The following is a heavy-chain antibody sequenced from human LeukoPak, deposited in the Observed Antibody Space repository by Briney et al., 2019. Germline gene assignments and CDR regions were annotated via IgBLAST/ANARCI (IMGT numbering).Heavy chain of an antibody. CDR3: ARVISLYYFDY. V-gene: IGHV3-66*02. Sequence: GGSLRLSCAASGFTVSSNYMSWVRQAPGKGLEWVSVIYSGGSTYYADSVKGRFTISRDHSKNTLYLQMNSLRAEDTAVYYCARVISLYYFDYWGQGTLVTVSS. J-gene: IGHJ4*02. CDR1: GFTVSSNY. D-gene: IGHD2-21*01. CDR2: IYSGGST.